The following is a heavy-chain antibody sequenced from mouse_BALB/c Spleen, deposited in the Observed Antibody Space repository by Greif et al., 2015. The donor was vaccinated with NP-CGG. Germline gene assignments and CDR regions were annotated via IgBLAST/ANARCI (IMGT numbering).Heavy chain of an antibody. CDR1: GFTFSSYA. V-gene: IGHV5-6-5*01. D-gene: IGHD1-1*01. CDR3: ARDPLITTVVGDYFDY. CDR2: ISSGGGT. Sequence: EVKLMESGGGLVKPGGSLKLSCAASGFTFSSYAMSWVRQTPEKRLEWVASISSGGGTYYPDSVKGRFTISRDIARNILYLQMSSLRSEDTAMHYCARDPLITTVVGDYFDYWGQGTALTVSS. J-gene: IGHJ2*01.